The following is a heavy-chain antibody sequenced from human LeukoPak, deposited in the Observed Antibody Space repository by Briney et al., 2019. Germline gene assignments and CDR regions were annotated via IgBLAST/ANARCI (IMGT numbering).Heavy chain of an antibody. CDR1: GGSISTYY. V-gene: IGHV4-59*08. D-gene: IGHD3-9*01. CDR2: IYYSGST. CDR3: ARQGYDMSWSDP. J-gene: IGHJ5*02. Sequence: SETLSLTCTVSGGSISTYYWSWIRQPPGKGLEWIGYIYYSGSTNYNPSLKGRVTISVDTSKNQFSLSLTSVIAADTAVYYCARQGYDMSWSDPWGQGTLVTVSS.